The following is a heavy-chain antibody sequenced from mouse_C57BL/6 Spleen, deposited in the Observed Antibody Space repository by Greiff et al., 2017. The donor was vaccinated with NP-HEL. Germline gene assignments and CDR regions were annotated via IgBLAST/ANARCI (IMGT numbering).Heavy chain of an antibody. CDR3: AKDSSGYWFAY. CDR2: IWGDGST. V-gene: IGHV2-3*01. J-gene: IGHJ3*01. D-gene: IGHD3-2*02. CDR1: GFSLTSYG. Sequence: VKVVESGPGLVAPSQSLSITCTVSGFSLTSYGVSWVRQPPGKGLEWLGVIWGDGSTKYHSALISRLSISKDNSKSQVFLKLNSLQTDDTATYYCAKDSSGYWFAYWGQGTLVTVSA.